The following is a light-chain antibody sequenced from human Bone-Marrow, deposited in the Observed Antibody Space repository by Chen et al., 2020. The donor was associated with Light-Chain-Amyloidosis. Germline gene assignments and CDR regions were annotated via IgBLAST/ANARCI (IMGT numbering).Light chain of an antibody. CDR3: AAWDDSLSGHWV. CDR2: RNN. Sequence: QSVLTQPPSASGTPGQRVTISCSGSSSNIGSNYVYWYQQRPGTAPKLLIYRNNQRPSGVPDRFSGSKSGTSASLAISGLRSEEEADYYCAAWDDSLSGHWVFGGGTKLTVL. V-gene: IGLV1-47*01. CDR1: SSNIGSNY. J-gene: IGLJ3*02.